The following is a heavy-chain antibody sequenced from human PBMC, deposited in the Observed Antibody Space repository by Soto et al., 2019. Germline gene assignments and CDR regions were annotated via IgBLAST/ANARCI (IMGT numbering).Heavy chain of an antibody. V-gene: IGHV3-11*01. J-gene: IGHJ6*02. CDR3: ARDPGIYYGMDV. CDR1: GFTFSDYY. Sequence: QVQLVESGGGLVKPGGSLRLSCTASGFTFSDYYMTWVRQAPGKGLEWLANISSGGSTIYYADSVKGGFTISRDNAKNSMYLQMNTLRVEDTAVYYCARDPGIYYGMDVWGQGTTVTVSS. CDR2: ISSGGSTI. D-gene: IGHD3-10*01.